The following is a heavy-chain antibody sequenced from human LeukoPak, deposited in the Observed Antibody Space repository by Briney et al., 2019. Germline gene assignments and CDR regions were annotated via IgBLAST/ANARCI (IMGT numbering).Heavy chain of an antibody. D-gene: IGHD1-26*01. J-gene: IGHJ6*02. CDR1: GFTFSSYA. Sequence: GGSLRLSCAASGFTFSSYAMHWVRQAPGKGLEWVAVISYDGSNKYYADSVKGRFTISRDNSKNTLYLQMNSLRADDTAVYYCANRGVYSGSYSMDVWGQGTTVIVSS. CDR2: ISYDGSNK. V-gene: IGHV3-30-3*01. CDR3: ANRGVYSGSYSMDV.